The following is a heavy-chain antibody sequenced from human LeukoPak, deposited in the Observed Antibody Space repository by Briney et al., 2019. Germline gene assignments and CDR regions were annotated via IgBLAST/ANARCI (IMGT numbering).Heavy chain of an antibody. Sequence: SETLSLTCAVYGGSFSSYYWSWIRQPPGKGLEWIGEINHSGSTNYNPSLKSRVTISVDTSKNQFSLKLSSVTAADTAVYYCARGGGSGWYCDYWDQGTLVTVSS. CDR2: INHSGST. CDR1: GGSFSSYY. CDR3: ARGGGSGWYCDY. D-gene: IGHD6-19*01. V-gene: IGHV4-34*01. J-gene: IGHJ4*02.